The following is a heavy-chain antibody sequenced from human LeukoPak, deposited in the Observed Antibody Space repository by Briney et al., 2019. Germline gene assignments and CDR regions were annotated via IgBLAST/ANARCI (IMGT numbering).Heavy chain of an antibody. D-gene: IGHD1-26*01. CDR1: GGTFSSYA. J-gene: IGHJ4*02. CDR2: IIPIFGTA. V-gene: IGHV1-69*13. Sequence: ASVRVSCKASGGTFSSYAISWVRQAPGQGLEWMGGIIPIFGTANYAQKFQGRVTITADESTSTAYMELSSLRSEDTAVYYCAVESVGAPDDYWGQGTLVTVSS. CDR3: AVESVGAPDDY.